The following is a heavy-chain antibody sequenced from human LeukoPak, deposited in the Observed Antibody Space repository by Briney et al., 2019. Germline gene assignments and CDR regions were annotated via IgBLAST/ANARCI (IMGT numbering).Heavy chain of an antibody. V-gene: IGHV3-30*02. CDR2: IRYDGSNK. CDR3: ARDSTRRSHAFDI. D-gene: IGHD1-26*01. Sequence: GGSLRLSCAASGFTFSSYGMHWVRQAPGKGLEWVAFIRYDGSNKYYADSVKGRFTISRDNSKNTLYLQMNSLRAEDTAVYYCARDSTRRSHAFDIWGQGTMVTVSS. CDR1: GFTFSSYG. J-gene: IGHJ3*02.